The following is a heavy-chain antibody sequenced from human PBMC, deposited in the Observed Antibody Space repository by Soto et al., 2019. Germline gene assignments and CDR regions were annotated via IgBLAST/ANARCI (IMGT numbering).Heavy chain of an antibody. Sequence: PGGSLLLSCAASGFTVSSNNMSWARQAPGKGLEGISIIYSAGNTYYADSGKGRFTISRDNSKNTLYLQMNSLGAEDTAVYYCARDFVVGGPTINYYYGMDVWGQGT. CDR1: GFTVSSNN. D-gene: IGHD1-26*01. J-gene: IGHJ6*02. V-gene: IGHV3-66*01. CDR2: IYSAGNT. CDR3: ARDFVVGGPTINYYYGMDV.